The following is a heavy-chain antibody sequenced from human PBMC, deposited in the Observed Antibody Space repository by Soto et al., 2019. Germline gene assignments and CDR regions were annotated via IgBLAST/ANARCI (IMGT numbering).Heavy chain of an antibody. CDR3: ARAVMHYYDSSGLDAFDI. V-gene: IGHV4-59*01. J-gene: IGHJ3*02. CDR1: GGSISSYY. Sequence: SETVSLTCTVSGGSISSYYWSWIRQPPGKGLEWIGYIYYSGSTNYNPSLKSRVTISVDTSKNQFSLKLSSVTAADTAVYYCARAVMHYYDSSGLDAFDIWGQGTMVTVSS. CDR2: IYYSGST. D-gene: IGHD3-22*01.